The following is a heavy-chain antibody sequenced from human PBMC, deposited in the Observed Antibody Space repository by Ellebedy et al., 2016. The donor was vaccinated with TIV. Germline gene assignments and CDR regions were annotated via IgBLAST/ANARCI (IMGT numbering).Heavy chain of an antibody. J-gene: IGHJ4*02. CDR2: IGGDGRNT. D-gene: IGHD3-3*01. Sequence: GESLKISCAASGFTFGSFAMHWVRQAPGKGLEWLSVIGGDGRNTYHADSVKGRFTLTRDNSKKTLYLEMNRLRTEDTAVYYCAKGSSSGFTYDGVGFEYWGQGTLVTVSS. CDR3: AKGSSSGFTYDGVGFEY. CDR1: GFTFGSFA. V-gene: IGHV3-23*01.